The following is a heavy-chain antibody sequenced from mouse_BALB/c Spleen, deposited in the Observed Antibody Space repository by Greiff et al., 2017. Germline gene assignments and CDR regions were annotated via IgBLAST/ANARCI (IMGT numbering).Heavy chain of an antibody. CDR1: GFTFSSYG. J-gene: IGHJ4*01. CDR3: ARGGLSMDY. V-gene: IGHV5-6-3*01. D-gene: IGHD6-2*01. Sequence: EVKVVESGGGLVQPGGSLKLSCAASGFTFSSYGMSWVRQTPDKRLELVATINSNGGSTYYPDSVKGRFTISRDNAKNTLYLQMSSLKSEDTAMYYCARGGLSMDYWGQGTSVTVSS. CDR2: INSNGGST.